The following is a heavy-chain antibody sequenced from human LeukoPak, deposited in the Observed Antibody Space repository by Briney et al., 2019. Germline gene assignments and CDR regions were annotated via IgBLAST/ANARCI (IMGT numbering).Heavy chain of an antibody. Sequence: QPGGSLRLSCAASGFTFSSYGMHRVRQAPGKGLEWVAFIRYDGSNKYYADSVKGRFTISRDNAKNSLYLQMNSLRAEDTAVYYCARDHRDYDFWSGYYTHNWFDPWGQGTLVTVSS. CDR2: IRYDGSNK. CDR3: ARDHRDYDFWSGYYTHNWFDP. J-gene: IGHJ5*02. V-gene: IGHV3-30*02. CDR1: GFTFSSYG. D-gene: IGHD3-3*01.